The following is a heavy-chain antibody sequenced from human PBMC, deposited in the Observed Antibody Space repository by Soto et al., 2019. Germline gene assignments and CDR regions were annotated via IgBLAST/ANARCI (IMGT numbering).Heavy chain of an antibody. CDR3: ARDGGFAGMDV. V-gene: IGHV4-30-4*01. Sequence: SETPSLTCTVSGGSISSGDYYWSWIRQPPGKGLEWIGYIYYSGSTYYNPSLKSRVTISVDTSKNQFSLKLSSVTAADTAVYYCARDGGFAGMDVWGQGTTVTVSS. CDR1: GGSISSGDYY. J-gene: IGHJ6*02. D-gene: IGHD3-3*01. CDR2: IYYSGST.